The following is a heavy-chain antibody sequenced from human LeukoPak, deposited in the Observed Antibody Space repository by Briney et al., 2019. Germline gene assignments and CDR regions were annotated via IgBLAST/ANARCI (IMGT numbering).Heavy chain of an antibody. CDR2: IYSGGST. CDR1: GFTVSSNY. Sequence: GGSLRLSYAASGFTVSSNYMSWVRQAPGKGLEWVSVIYSGGSTYYADSVKGRFTIFRDNSKNTLYLQMNSLRAEDTAVYYCARSGQLGDAFDIWGQGTMVTVSS. D-gene: IGHD6-13*01. V-gene: IGHV3-66*01. J-gene: IGHJ3*02. CDR3: ARSGQLGDAFDI.